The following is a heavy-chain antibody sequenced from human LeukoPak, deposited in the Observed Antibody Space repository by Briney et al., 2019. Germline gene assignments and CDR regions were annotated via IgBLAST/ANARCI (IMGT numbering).Heavy chain of an antibody. CDR2: IWYDGSNK. CDR1: GFTFSSYG. D-gene: IGHD6-13*01. CDR3: AKDSRDSSSWYRGVNYYYYYMDV. J-gene: IGHJ6*03. V-gene: IGHV3-33*06. Sequence: GRSLRLSCAASGFTFSSYGMHWVRQAPGKGLEWVAVIWYDGSNKYYADSVKGRFTISRDNSKNTLYLQMNSLRAEDTAVYYCAKDSRDSSSWYRGVNYYYYYMDVWGKGTTVTVSS.